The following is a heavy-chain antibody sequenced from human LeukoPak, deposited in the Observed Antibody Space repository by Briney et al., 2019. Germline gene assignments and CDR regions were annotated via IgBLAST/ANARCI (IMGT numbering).Heavy chain of an antibody. Sequence: PGGSLRLSCAASGLRVSSTFMSWVRQTAGKGLEWVSSVFGGGGTRYADSVMGRSTISRDNSKSTLYLQMNSLRAEDTAVYYCARTYTNNAGYYLYWGQGTLVTVSS. J-gene: IGHJ4*02. D-gene: IGHD3-22*01. CDR2: VFGGGGT. CDR1: GLRVSSTF. CDR3: ARTYTNNAGYYLY. V-gene: IGHV3-53*01.